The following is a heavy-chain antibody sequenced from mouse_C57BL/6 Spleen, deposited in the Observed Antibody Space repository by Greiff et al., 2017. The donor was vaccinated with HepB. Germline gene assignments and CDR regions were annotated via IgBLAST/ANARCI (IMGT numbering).Heavy chain of an antibody. V-gene: IGHV1-42*01. D-gene: IGHD2-1*01. J-gene: IGHJ4*01. CDR3: EREGDGNYPYYAMDY. CDR1: GYSFTGYY. CDR2: INPSTGGT. Sequence: VQLQQSGPELVKPGASVKISCKASGYSFTGYYMNWVKQSPEKSLEWIGEINPSTGGTTYNQKFKAKATLTVDKSSSTAYMQLKSLTSEDSAVYYCEREGDGNYPYYAMDYWGQGTSVTVSS.